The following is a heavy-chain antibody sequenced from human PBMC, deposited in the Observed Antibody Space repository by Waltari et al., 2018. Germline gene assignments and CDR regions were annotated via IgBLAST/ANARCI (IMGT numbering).Heavy chain of an antibody. D-gene: IGHD3-22*01. CDR1: GFTLPSFG. CDR3: GKDLLSVVMAVEN. V-gene: IGHV3-30*18. CDR2: ISYDENTK. J-gene: IGHJ4*02. Sequence: QVQLVEPGGSVVQPGNALTLACVASGFTLPSFGIDWVRQAPGNGLGVVAVISYDENTKHYAESVRGRFIISRDNSKNTLHLERNSLRGEDTAIYFCGKDLLSVVMAVENWGQGALVTVSS.